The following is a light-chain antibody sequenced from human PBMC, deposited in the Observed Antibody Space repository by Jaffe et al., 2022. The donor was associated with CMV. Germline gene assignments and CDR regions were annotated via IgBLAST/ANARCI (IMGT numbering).Light chain of an antibody. Sequence: DIQMTQSPSTLSASVGDRVTITCRASQRISTWLAWFQQKPGKAPNLLIYKASSLESGVPSRFSGSGSGTEFTLTISSLQPDDFATYYCQQYYSWFTFGPGTKLEIK. CDR2: KAS. J-gene: IGKJ2*01. V-gene: IGKV1-5*03. CDR3: QQYYSWFT. CDR1: QRISTW.